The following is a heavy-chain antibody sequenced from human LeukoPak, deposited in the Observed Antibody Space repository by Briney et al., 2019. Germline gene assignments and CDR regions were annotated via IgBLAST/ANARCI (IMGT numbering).Heavy chain of an antibody. Sequence: PGGSLRLSCAASGFTFSDYYMSWIRQAPGKGLEWVSYISSSGSTIYYADSVKGRFTISRDNAKNSLYLQMNSLRAEDTAVYYCARLEKTLVVEPAPMGKKAIKYYYYMDVWGKGTTVIVSS. CDR1: GFTFSDYY. CDR3: ARLEKTLVVEPAPMGKKAIKYYYYMDV. D-gene: IGHD2-2*01. V-gene: IGHV3-11*04. CDR2: ISSSGSTI. J-gene: IGHJ6*03.